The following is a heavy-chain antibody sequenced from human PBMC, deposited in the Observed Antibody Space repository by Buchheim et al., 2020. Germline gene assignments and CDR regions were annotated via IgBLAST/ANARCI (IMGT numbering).Heavy chain of an antibody. V-gene: IGHV4-34*01. CDR2: INHSGST. CDR1: GGSFSGYY. CDR3: ARGPYCSGGSCRYYYYYYGMDV. J-gene: IGHJ6*02. Sequence: QVQLQQWGAGLLKPSETLSLTCAVYGGSFSGYYWSWIRQPPGKGLEWIGEINHSGSTNYNPSLKSRVTISVDTSKNQFSLKLSSVTAADTAVYYCARGPYCSGGSCRYYYYYYGMDVWGQGTT. D-gene: IGHD2-15*01.